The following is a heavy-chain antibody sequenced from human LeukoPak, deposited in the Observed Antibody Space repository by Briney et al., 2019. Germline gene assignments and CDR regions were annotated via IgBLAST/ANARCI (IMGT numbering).Heavy chain of an antibody. CDR3: AKGLHGGVGYGVDV. J-gene: IGHJ6*02. Sequence: GGSLRLSCAASGFTVGTNYMSWVRQAPGKGLEWVSIIYSGDSTYYADSVKGRFTISRDNSKNTLYLQMKNLRVEHTAVYYCAKGLHGGVGYGVDVWGQGTTVIVSS. D-gene: IGHD3-16*01. CDR1: GFTVGTNY. CDR2: IYSGDST. V-gene: IGHV3-53*01.